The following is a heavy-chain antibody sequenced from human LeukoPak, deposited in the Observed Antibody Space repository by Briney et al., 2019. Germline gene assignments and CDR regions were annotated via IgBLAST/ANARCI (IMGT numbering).Heavy chain of an antibody. V-gene: IGHV3-23*01. Sequence: GGSLRLSCAASGFTFSSYAMSWVRQAPGKGLEWVSTISGTGGSTYYADSVKGRFTISRDNSKNTLFLQMNSLRAEDTAVYYCAADPADSYGDWGRGTLVTVSS. J-gene: IGHJ4*02. D-gene: IGHD5-18*01. CDR1: GFTFSSYA. CDR2: ISGTGGST. CDR3: AADPADSYGD.